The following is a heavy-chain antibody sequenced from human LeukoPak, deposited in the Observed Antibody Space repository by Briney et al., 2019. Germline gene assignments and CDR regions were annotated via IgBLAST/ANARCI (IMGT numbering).Heavy chain of an antibody. J-gene: IGHJ5*02. Sequence: TGGSLRLSCAASGFTFSSYAMSWVRQAPGKGLEWVSAISGGGGRTNYADSVKGRFTISRDNSKNTLYLQMNSLRAEDTDVYYCAKETQVLSGFDPWGQGTLVTVSS. CDR1: GFTFSSYA. V-gene: IGHV3-23*01. CDR2: ISGGGGRT. CDR3: AKETQVLSGFDP. D-gene: IGHD4/OR15-4a*01.